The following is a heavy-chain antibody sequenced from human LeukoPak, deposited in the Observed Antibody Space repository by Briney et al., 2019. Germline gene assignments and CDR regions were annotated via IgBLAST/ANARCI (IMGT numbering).Heavy chain of an antibody. CDR2: IRYDGSNK. CDR3: AKNKAAAGPERLDI. CDR1: GFTFSSYG. V-gene: IGHV3-30*02. D-gene: IGHD6-13*01. J-gene: IGHJ3*02. Sequence: GGSLRLSCAAPGFTFSSYGMHWVRQAPGKGLEWVAFIRYDGSNKYYADSVKGRFTISRDNSKNTLYLQMNSLRAEDTAVYYCAKNKAAAGPERLDIWGQGTMVTVSS.